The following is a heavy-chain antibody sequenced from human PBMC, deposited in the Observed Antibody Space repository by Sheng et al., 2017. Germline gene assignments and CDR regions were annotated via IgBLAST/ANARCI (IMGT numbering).Heavy chain of an antibody. J-gene: IGHJ3*02. V-gene: IGHV4-34*01. CDR3: ARLNEMATLGAFDI. D-gene: IGHD5-12*01. CDR2: INHSGST. CDR1: GGSFSGYY. Sequence: QVQLQQWGAGLLKPSETLSLTCAVYGGSFSGYYWSWIRQPPGKGLEWIGEINHSGSTNYNPSLKSRVTISVDTSKNQFSLKLSSVTAADTAVYYCARLNEMATLGAFDIWGQGTMVTVSS.